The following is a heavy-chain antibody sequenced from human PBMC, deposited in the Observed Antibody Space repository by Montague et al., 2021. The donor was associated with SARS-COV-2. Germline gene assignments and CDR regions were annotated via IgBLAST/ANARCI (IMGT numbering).Heavy chain of an antibody. CDR2: IYYSGST. Sequence: SETLSLTYTVSGGSISSYYWSRIRQPPGKGLEWIGYIYYSGSTNYNPSLKSRVTISVDTSKNQFSLKLSSVTAADTAVYYCARGLSRYSSGKTPFLHSEMDVWGQGTTVTVSS. CDR1: GGSISSYY. D-gene: IGHD6-19*01. J-gene: IGHJ6*02. CDR3: ARGLSRYSSGKTPFLHSEMDV. V-gene: IGHV4-59*01.